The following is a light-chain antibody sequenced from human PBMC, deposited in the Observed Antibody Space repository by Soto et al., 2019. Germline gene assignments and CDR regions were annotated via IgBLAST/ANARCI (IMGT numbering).Light chain of an antibody. CDR3: LLDYNYPWT. CDR1: QGIRND. Sequence: AIQMTQSPSSLSASVGDRVTITCRASQGIRNDLGWSQQKPGKAPKLLIYAASSLQSGVPSRFSGSGSGTDFTLTISSLQPEDFATYYCLLDYNYPWTFGQGTKVEIK. V-gene: IGKV1-6*01. CDR2: AAS. J-gene: IGKJ1*01.